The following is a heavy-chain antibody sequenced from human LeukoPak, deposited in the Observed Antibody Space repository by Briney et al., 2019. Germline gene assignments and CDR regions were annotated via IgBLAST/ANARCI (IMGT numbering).Heavy chain of an antibody. CDR1: GGSISSYY. D-gene: IGHD5-18*01. Sequence: SETLSLTCTVSGGSISSYYWSWLRQPPGKGLEWIGYIYYSGSTNYNPSLTSRVTISVDTSKNQFSLKLSSVTAADTAVYYCARVGYSYGNAPWGQGTLVTVSS. CDR3: ARVGYSYGNAP. J-gene: IGHJ5*02. CDR2: IYYSGST. V-gene: IGHV4-59*01.